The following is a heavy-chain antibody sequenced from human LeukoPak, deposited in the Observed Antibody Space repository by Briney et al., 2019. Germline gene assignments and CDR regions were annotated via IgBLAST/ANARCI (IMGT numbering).Heavy chain of an antibody. Sequence: GGSLRLSCAAAGLTFSNYGMHWVRQAPGKGLQWVAFIRYDGSNKYYADSVKGRFTISRDNSKNTLYLQMNSLRAEDTAVYYCAKNELAARPKEGDYWGQGTLVTVSS. J-gene: IGHJ4*02. CDR3: AKNELAARPKEGDY. CDR1: GLTFSNYG. CDR2: IRYDGSNK. V-gene: IGHV3-30*02. D-gene: IGHD6-6*01.